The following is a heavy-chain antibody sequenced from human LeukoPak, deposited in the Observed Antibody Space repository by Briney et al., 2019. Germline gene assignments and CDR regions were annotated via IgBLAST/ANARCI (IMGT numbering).Heavy chain of an antibody. CDR2: VNPSGGNT. CDR1: GYTFTNYY. Sequence: EASVKVSCKASGYTFTNYYLHWARQAPGQGLEWMGIVNPSGGNTNYAQNFQGRVTMTRDASTSTVFMELSSLRHEDTAVYYCARDPGRRYSDYWGQGTLVTISS. V-gene: IGHV1-46*01. CDR3: ARDPGRRYSDY. J-gene: IGHJ4*02.